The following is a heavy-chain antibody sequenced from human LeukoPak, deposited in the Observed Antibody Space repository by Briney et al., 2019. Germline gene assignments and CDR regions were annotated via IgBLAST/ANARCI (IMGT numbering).Heavy chain of an antibody. CDR2: ISYDGSNK. D-gene: IGHD5-18*01. Sequence: PGGSLRLSCAASGFTFSSYAMHWVRQAPGKGLEWVAVISYDGSNKYYADSVKGRFTISRDNSKNTLYLQMNSLRAEDTAVYYCARGGWDTAMVFDWGQGTLVTVSS. V-gene: IGHV3-30*04. CDR3: ARGGWDTAMVFD. CDR1: GFTFSSYA. J-gene: IGHJ4*02.